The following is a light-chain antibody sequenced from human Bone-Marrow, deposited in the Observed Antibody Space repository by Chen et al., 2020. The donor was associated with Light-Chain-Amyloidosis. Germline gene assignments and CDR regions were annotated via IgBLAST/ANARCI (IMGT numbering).Light chain of an antibody. V-gene: IGLV3-21*02. Sequence: SYVLTQPSSVSVAPGQTATIACGGNNIESTSVHWYQQTPGQAPLLVVYDDSDRSAGIPERLAGANSGNTATLTISRDEAGEEADYYGQVWDRSSDRPVFGGGTKLTVL. CDR3: QVWDRSSDRPV. J-gene: IGLJ3*02. CDR1: NIESTS. CDR2: DDS.